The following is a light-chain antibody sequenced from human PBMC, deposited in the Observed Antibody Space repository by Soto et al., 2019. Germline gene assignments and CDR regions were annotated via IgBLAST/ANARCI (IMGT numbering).Light chain of an antibody. V-gene: IGLV2-8*01. CDR1: SSDVGGNKF. CDR3: SSFGGSNDVL. Sequence: QSALTQPPSASGSPGQSVTISCTGTSSDVGGNKFVSWYQQHPGKAPRLIIYEVNRRPSGVPDRFSGSKSGNTASLTVSGLRDEDEADYYCSSFGGSNDVLFGGGTKVTVL. J-gene: IGLJ2*01. CDR2: EVN.